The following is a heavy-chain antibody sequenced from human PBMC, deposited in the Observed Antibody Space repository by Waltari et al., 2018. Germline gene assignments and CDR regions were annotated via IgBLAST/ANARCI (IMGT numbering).Heavy chain of an antibody. V-gene: IGHV4-34*01. D-gene: IGHD5-12*01. Sequence: QVQLQQWGAGLLKPSETLSLTCAVYGGSFSGYYLSWLRQPTGKGLEWIGEINHSGSTNYNPSLKSRVTISVDTSKNQFSLKLSSVTAADTAVYYCARTHNKWLRFSFFDYWGQGTLVTVSS. CDR2: INHSGST. CDR1: GGSFSGYY. J-gene: IGHJ4*02. CDR3: ARTHNKWLRFSFFDY.